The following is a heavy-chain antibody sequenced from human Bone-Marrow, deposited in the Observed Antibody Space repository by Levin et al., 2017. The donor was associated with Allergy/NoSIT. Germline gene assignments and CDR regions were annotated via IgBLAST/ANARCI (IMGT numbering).Heavy chain of an antibody. Sequence: GESLKISCAVSGFTFGGYWMSWVRQAPGKGLEWVANIKEDGSEKNYVDSVKGRFTISRDNAKNSLYLQMDSLRAEDTAVYYCAKPRGGATTDFQHWGQGTLVIVSS. CDR2: IKEDGSEK. J-gene: IGHJ1*01. CDR3: AKPRGGATTDFQH. CDR1: GFTFGGYW. D-gene: IGHD1-26*01. V-gene: IGHV3-7*01.